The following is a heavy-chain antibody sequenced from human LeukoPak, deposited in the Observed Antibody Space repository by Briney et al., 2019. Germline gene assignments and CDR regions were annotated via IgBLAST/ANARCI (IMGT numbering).Heavy chain of an antibody. Sequence: TGGSLRLSCAASGFTFRSYSMNWVRQAPGKGLEWVSYISSSGTTIYYADSVKGRFTISRDNAKNSLYLQMNSLRAEDTAVYYCARYNAFDIWGQGTMVTVSS. CDR2: ISSSGTTI. D-gene: IGHD1-14*01. V-gene: IGHV3-48*04. CDR3: ARYNAFDI. J-gene: IGHJ3*02. CDR1: GFTFRSYS.